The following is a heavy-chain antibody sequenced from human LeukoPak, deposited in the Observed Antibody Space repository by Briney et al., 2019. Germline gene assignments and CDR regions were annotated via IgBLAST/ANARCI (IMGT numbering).Heavy chain of an antibody. CDR3: AADSPGSGYCSGGSCYGPSLLQTDY. CDR2: IVVGSGNT. J-gene: IGHJ4*02. Sequence: ASVKVSCKASGFTFTSSAVQWVRQARGQRLEWIGWIVVGSGNTNYAQKFQERVTITRDMSTSTAYMELSSLRSEDTAVYYCAADSPGSGYCSGGSCYGPSLLQTDYWGQGTLVTVSS. V-gene: IGHV1-58*01. D-gene: IGHD2-15*01. CDR1: GFTFTSSA.